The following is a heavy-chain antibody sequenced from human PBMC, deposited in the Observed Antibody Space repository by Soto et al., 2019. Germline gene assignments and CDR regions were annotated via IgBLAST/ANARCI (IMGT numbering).Heavy chain of an antibody. V-gene: IGHV1-69*06. D-gene: IGHD3-3*01. CDR2: IIPIFGTA. J-gene: IGHJ6*02. Sequence: ASVKVSCKASGGTFSSYAISWVRQAPGQGLEWMGGIIPIFGTANYAQKFQGRVTITADKSTSTAYMELSSLRSEDTAVYYCARGSITIFGVVSRDRGSYYYGMDVWGQGTTVTVS. CDR1: GGTFSSYA. CDR3: ARGSITIFGVVSRDRGSYYYGMDV.